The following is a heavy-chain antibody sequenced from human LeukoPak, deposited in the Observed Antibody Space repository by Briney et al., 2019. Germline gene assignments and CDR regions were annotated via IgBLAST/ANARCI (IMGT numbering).Heavy chain of an antibody. D-gene: IGHD7-27*01. Sequence: WVRQPPGKGLEWIGSIYYSGSTYYNPSLKSRVTISVDTSKNQFSLKLSSVTAADTAVYYCARQRLGMGQNRVDYWGQGTLVTVSS. V-gene: IGHV4-39*01. CDR2: IYYSGST. CDR3: ARQRLGMGQNRVDY. J-gene: IGHJ4*02.